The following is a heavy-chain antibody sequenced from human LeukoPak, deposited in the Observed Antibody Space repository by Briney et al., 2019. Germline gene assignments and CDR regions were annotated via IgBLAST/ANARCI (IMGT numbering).Heavy chain of an antibody. Sequence: SETLSLTCTVSGVSLSSYYWSWIRQPAGKGLEWIGRIYTSGSTNYNPSLKSRVTMSVDTSKNQFSLKLSSVTAADTAVYYCARVNGDYDWFDPWGQGTLVTVSS. CDR2: IYTSGST. D-gene: IGHD4-17*01. CDR3: ARVNGDYDWFDP. CDR1: GVSLSSYY. J-gene: IGHJ5*02. V-gene: IGHV4-4*07.